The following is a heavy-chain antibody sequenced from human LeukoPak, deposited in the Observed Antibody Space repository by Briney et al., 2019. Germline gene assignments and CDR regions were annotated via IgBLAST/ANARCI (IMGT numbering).Heavy chain of an antibody. CDR1: GFTFSSYG. V-gene: IGHV3-33*01. CDR2: IWYDGSNK. D-gene: IGHD2-15*01. J-gene: IGHJ4*02. CDR3: AREGGEHCSGGSCYSSPHDH. Sequence: PGRSLRLSCAASGFTFSSYGMHRVRQAPGKGLEWVAVIWYDGSNKYYADSVKGRFTISRDNSKNTLYLQMNSLRAEDTAVYYCAREGGEHCSGGSCYSSPHDHWGQGTLVTVSS.